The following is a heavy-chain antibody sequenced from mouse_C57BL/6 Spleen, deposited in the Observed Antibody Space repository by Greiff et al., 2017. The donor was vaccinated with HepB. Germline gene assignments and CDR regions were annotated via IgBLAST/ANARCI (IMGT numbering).Heavy chain of an antibody. CDR2: INPGSGGT. V-gene: IGHV1-54*01. J-gene: IGHJ2*01. CDR3: AGWGYYGSSPYFDY. D-gene: IGHD1-1*01. Sequence: VKLQESGAELVRPGTSVKVSCKASGYAFTNYLIEWVKQRPGQGLEWIGVINPGSGGTKYNEKFKGKATLTADKSSSTAYMQLSSLTSEDSAVYYCAGWGYYGSSPYFDYWGQGTTLTGSS. CDR1: GYAFTNYL.